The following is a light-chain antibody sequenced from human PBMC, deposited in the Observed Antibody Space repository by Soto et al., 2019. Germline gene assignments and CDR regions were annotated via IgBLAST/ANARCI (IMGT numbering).Light chain of an antibody. Sequence: QPALTQPASGSGSPGQSITISCTRTSSDVGGYNYVSWYQQHPGKAPKLMIYEVSNRPSGVSNRFSGSKSGNTASLTISGLQAEDEADYYCSSYTSSSTYVFGTGTKVIVL. J-gene: IGLJ1*01. V-gene: IGLV2-14*01. CDR1: SSDVGGYNY. CDR2: EVS. CDR3: SSYTSSSTYV.